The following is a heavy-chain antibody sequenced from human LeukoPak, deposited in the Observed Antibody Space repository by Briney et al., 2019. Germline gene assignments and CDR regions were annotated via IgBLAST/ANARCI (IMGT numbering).Heavy chain of an antibody. D-gene: IGHD3-22*01. CDR1: GYSISSGYY. J-gene: IGHJ4*02. CDR3: ARGGDSSGYYTHFDN. V-gene: IGHV4-38-2*02. Sequence: PSETLSLTCTVSGYSISSGYYWGWIRQPPGKGLEWIGSIYHSGITYYNPSLKSRVTISVDKSKNQFSLKLSSVTAADTAVYYCARGGDSSGYYTHFDNWGQGTLVTVSS. CDR2: IYHSGIT.